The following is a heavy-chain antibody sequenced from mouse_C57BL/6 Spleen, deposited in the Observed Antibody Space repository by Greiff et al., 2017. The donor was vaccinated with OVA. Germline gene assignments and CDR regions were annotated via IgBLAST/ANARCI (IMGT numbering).Heavy chain of an antibody. CDR1: GYTFTGYF. Sequence: EVQLQQPGPELVKPGASVKMSCKASGYTFTGYFMHWVMQSPGKSLEWIGRINPYNGGTFYNQKFKGKATLTVDKSSSTAHMELRSLTSQDSAVYDCARDDYCCGNAMDYWGQGTSVTVPS. V-gene: IGHV1-20*01. CDR3: ARDDYCCGNAMDY. CDR2: INPYNGGT. D-gene: IGHD2-12*01. J-gene: IGHJ4*01.